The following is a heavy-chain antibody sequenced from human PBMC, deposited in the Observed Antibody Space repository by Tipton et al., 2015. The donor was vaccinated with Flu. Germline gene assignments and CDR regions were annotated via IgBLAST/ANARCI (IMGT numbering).Heavy chain of an antibody. Sequence: SLRLSCAASGFTFSSYSMNWVRQAPGKGLEWVSSISSSSSYIYYADSVKGRFTISRDNAKNSLYLQMNSLRAEDTAVYYCARGVRWSGIYYYYMDVWGKGTTVTVSS. D-gene: IGHD3-3*01. CDR2: ISSSSSYI. CDR3: ARGVRWSGIYYYYMDV. CDR1: GFTFSSYS. J-gene: IGHJ6*03. V-gene: IGHV3-21*01.